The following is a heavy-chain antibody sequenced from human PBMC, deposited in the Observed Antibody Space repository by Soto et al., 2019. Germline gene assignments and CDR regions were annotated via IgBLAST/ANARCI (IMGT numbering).Heavy chain of an antibody. V-gene: IGHV1-24*01. CDR2: FDPEDGET. CDR1: GYTLTELS. J-gene: IGHJ5*02. D-gene: IGHD3-9*01. CDR3: ATQVVAYYNILTGYWSAP. Sequence: GASVKVSCKVSGYTLTELSMHWVRHAPGKGLEWMGGFDPEDGETIYAQKFQGRVTMTEDTSTDTAYMELSSLRSEDTAVYYCATQVVAYYNILTGYWSAPWGKGTLVTVSS.